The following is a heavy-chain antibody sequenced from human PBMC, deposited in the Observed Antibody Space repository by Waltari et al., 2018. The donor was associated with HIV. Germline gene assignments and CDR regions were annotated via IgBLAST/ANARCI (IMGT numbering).Heavy chain of an antibody. J-gene: IGHJ4*02. CDR3: ARVRGWTAAY. CDR2: ISFDGTNK. Sequence: QVQLVESGGGVVQSGRSLRLSCAASGFTLSNYVMDWVRQAPGEGLEGVAVISFDGTNKYYADSVKDRFTISRDNAKNSLYLQMNSLGAEDTAVYYCARVRGWTAAYWGRGTLVTVSS. V-gene: IGHV3-30-3*01. CDR1: GFTLSNYV. D-gene: IGHD2-2*01.